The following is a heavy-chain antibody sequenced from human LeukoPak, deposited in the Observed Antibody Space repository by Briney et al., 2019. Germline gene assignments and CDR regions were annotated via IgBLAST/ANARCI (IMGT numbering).Heavy chain of an antibody. V-gene: IGHV3-74*01. D-gene: IGHD1-26*01. Sequence: PGGSLILSCAASGFTFSNYWVHWVRQAPGMGLVWVSRINPDGTTTSCADSVKGRFTISRDNAKNTLYLQMNSLRAEDTAVYYCARGYSGSYRIDYWGQGTLVTISS. CDR1: GFTFSNYW. J-gene: IGHJ4*02. CDR2: INPDGTTT. CDR3: ARGYSGSYRIDY.